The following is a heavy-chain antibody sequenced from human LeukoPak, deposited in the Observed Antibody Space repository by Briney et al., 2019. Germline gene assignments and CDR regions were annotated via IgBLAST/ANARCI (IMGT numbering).Heavy chain of an antibody. CDR3: ARDQGGGSYYRDPQTYCFDY. Sequence: SVKVSCKASGGTFSSYAISWVRQAPGQGLEWMGRIIPIFGTANYAQKFQGRVTITADKSTSTAYMELSSLRSEDTAVYYCARDQGGGSYYRDPQTYCFDYWGQGTLVTVSS. CDR1: GGTFSSYA. D-gene: IGHD1-26*01. J-gene: IGHJ4*02. CDR2: IIPIFGTA. V-gene: IGHV1-69*06.